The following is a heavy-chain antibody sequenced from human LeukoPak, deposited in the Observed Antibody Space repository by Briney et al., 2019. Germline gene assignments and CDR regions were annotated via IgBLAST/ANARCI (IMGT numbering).Heavy chain of an antibody. J-gene: IGHJ3*02. CDR1: GFTVSSNY. CDR2: IYSGGRT. CDR3: ARVTYYYDSSAYRDAFDI. V-gene: IGHV3-53*01. Sequence: GGSLRLSCAASGFTVSSNYMSWVRQAPGKGLEWVSVIYSGGRTSYAGSVKGRFTISRDNAKNSLYLQMNSLRAEDTAVYYCARVTYYYDSSAYRDAFDIWGQGTMVTVSS. D-gene: IGHD3-22*01.